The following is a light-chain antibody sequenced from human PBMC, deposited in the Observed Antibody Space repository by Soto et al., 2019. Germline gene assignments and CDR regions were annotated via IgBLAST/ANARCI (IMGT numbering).Light chain of an antibody. V-gene: IGLV1-44*01. CDR3: AAWDDSLNGRV. CDR1: NSNIGSNT. CDR2: YDN. J-gene: IGLJ1*01. Sequence: QSVLTQPPSASGTPGQRVTISCSGSNSNIGSNTVNWYQQLPGTAPKLLIYYDNLRPSGVPDRISGSKSGTSASLAISGLQSDDEADYYCAAWDDSLNGRVFXTGTKLTV.